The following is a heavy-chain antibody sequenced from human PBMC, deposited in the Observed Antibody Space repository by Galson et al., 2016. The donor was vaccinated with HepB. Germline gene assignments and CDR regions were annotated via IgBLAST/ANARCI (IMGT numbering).Heavy chain of an antibody. CDR2: IYYSGNT. V-gene: IGHV4-59*01. Sequence: SETLSLTCTVSNGSMSSNYWSWIRQPPGKGLEWVGYIYYSGNTKYNPSLRSRVTISVDTSKNQLSLKLSSVTAADTAAYYCARVKVGYIYGYSMDVWGQGTTVTVSS. J-gene: IGHJ6*02. D-gene: IGHD3-3*02. CDR3: ARVKVGYIYGYSMDV. CDR1: NGSMSSNY.